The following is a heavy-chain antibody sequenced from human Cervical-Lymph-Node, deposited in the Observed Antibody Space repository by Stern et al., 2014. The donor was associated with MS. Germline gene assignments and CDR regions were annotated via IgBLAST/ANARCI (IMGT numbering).Heavy chain of an antibody. J-gene: IGHJ6*02. Sequence: QLVQSGAEVKRPGSSVTVSCKASGPMFSSYTITWVRRVPGQGHEWVGGIIPLIKTTQYAQKFQGRVTITADESTSTAYLELSSLRSEDTAIYYCAREGPRGDYYYGMDVWGQGTTVTVSS. V-gene: IGHV1-69*01. CDR2: IIPLIKTT. CDR3: AREGPRGDYYYGMDV. D-gene: IGHD3-16*01. CDR1: GPMFSSYT.